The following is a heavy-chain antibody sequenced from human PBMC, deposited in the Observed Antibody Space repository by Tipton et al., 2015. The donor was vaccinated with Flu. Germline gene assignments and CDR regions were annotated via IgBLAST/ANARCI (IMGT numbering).Heavy chain of an antibody. D-gene: IGHD2-21*02. Sequence: LRLSCAVYGGSFSGYYWSWIRQPPGKGLEWIGEINHSGSTNYNPSLKSRVTISVDTSKNQFSLKLSSVTAADTAVYYCVRTEDCGGDCFLWYFDLWGRGTLVTVSS. V-gene: IGHV4-34*01. CDR2: INHSGST. CDR1: GGSFSGYY. J-gene: IGHJ2*01. CDR3: VRTEDCGGDCFLWYFDL.